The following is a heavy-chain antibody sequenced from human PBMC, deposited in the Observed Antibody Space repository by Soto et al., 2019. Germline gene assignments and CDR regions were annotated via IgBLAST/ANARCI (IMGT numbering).Heavy chain of an antibody. CDR3: ASSKYYDYVWGSYRPTTPYYFDY. CDR2: IYYSGST. Sequence: SETLSLTCTVSGGSISSSSYYWGWIRQPPGKGLEWIGSIYYSGSTYYNPSLKSRVTISVDTSKNQFSLKLSSVTAADTVVYYCASSKYYDYVWGSYRPTTPYYFDYWGQGTLVTVSS. J-gene: IGHJ4*02. V-gene: IGHV4-39*01. CDR1: GGSISSSSYY. D-gene: IGHD3-16*02.